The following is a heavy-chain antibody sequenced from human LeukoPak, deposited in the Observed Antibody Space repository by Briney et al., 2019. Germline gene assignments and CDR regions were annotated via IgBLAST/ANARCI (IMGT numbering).Heavy chain of an antibody. CDR1: SYTFTRYG. CDR2: ISGYNGNT. J-gene: IGHJ6*03. D-gene: IGHD6-19*01. V-gene: IGHV1-18*01. CDR3: ARGEQWLYLYYMDV. Sequence: GASVKVSCKASSYTFTRYGISWVRQAPGQGLEWMGWISGYNGNTNYAQKFQGRVSMTADTSTSTAYMELRSLRSDDTAVYYCARGEQWLYLYYMDVWGKGTTVTVSS.